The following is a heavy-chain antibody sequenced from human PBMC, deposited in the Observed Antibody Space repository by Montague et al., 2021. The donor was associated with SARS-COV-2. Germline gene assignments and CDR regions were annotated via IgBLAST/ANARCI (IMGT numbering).Heavy chain of an antibody. CDR3: ARGARQGYGFRLGSFDS. D-gene: IGHD3-10*01. CDR1: GGSFSGYY. J-gene: IGHJ4*02. V-gene: IGHV4-34*01. Sequence: SETLSLTCAVYGGSFSGYYWNWIRQPPGKGLEWTGEINHSGSTNYNPSLKSRVTMSVDTSKNQFSLKLSSVTAADTAVYYCARGARQGYGFRLGSFDSRGQGTLVTVSS. CDR2: INHSGST.